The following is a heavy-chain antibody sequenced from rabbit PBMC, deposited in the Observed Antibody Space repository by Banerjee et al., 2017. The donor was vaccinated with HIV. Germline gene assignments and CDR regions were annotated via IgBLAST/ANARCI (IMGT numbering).Heavy chain of an antibody. CDR3: ARDLAGVTGWNFGL. CDR2: IYTGSSGST. V-gene: IGHV1S45*01. J-gene: IGHJ4*01. Sequence: QEQLEESGGDLVKPEGSLTLTCTASGFSFSSSYYMCWVRQAPGKGLEWIACIYTGSSGSTYYASWAKGRFTISKTSSTTVTLQMTSLTVADTATYFCARDLAGVTGWNFGLWGPGTLVTVS. CDR1: GFSFSSSYY. D-gene: IGHD4-1*01.